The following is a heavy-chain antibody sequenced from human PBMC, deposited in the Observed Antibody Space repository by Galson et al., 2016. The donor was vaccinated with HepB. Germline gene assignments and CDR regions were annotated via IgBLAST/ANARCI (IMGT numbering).Heavy chain of an antibody. CDR1: GFSLSTGGVS. J-gene: IGHJ5*02. V-gene: IGHV2-5*01. Sequence: PALVKPTETLTLTCTFSGFSLSTGGVSVGWVRQPPGKALEWLALIYWNDDKRFSPSLKSRLTITKDTSKNQVVLTMTNMDPVDTATYYCAHIPPPGRTVRWGESTWGQGTLVTVSS. CDR3: AHIPPPGRTVRWGEST. D-gene: IGHD3-16*01. CDR2: IYWNDDK.